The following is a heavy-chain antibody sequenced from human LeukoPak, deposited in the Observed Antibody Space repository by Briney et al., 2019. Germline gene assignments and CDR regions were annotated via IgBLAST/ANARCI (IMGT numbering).Heavy chain of an antibody. V-gene: IGHV1-8*01. CDR3: PSRSVASLIGPYMEV. J-gene: IGHJ6*03. Sequence: ASVKVSCKASGYTFTSYDINWVRQATGQGLEWMGWMNPNSGNTGYAQKFQGRVTMTRNTSISTAYMELSSLRSEDTAAYSCPSRSVASLIGPYMEVWRKGPTVRVPS. D-gene: IGHD2-15*01. CDR1: GYTFTSYD. CDR2: MNPNSGNT.